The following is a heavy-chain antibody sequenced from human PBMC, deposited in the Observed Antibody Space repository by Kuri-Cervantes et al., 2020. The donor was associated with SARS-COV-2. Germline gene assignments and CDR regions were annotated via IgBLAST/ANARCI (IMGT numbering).Heavy chain of an antibody. CDR3: ARAAGDQGEYYYYYYMDV. CDR2: IYHSGST. D-gene: IGHD7-27*01. Sequence: SETLSLTCTVSGYSISSGYYWGWIRQPPGKGLEWIGSIYHSGSTYYNPSLKSRVTISVDTSKNQFSRKLSSVTAADTAVHYCARAAGDQGEYYYYYYMDVWGKGTTVTVSS. V-gene: IGHV4-38-2*02. CDR1: GYSISSGYY. J-gene: IGHJ6*03.